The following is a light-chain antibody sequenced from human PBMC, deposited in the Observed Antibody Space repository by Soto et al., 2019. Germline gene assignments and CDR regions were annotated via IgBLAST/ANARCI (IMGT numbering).Light chain of an antibody. Sequence: EIVMTQSPATLSLSPGERATLSFRASQSVSSNLAWYQQTPGQAPRLLIYGASSRATGIPDRFSGSGSGTDFTLTISRLEPEDFAVYYCQQYGSSLTWTFGQGTKVDIK. CDR3: QQYGSSLTWT. CDR1: QSVSSN. J-gene: IGKJ1*01. CDR2: GAS. V-gene: IGKV3-20*01.